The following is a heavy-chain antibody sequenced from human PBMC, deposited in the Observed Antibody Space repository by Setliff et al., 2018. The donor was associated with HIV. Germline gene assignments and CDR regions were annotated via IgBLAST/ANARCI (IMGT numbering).Heavy chain of an antibody. J-gene: IGHJ4*02. CDR3: ARGRVFCGRDSCYNFDY. CDR2: IYFSGSA. V-gene: IGHV4-31*01. D-gene: IGHD2-21*02. CDR1: GDSIGSGNFF. Sequence: TLSLTCSVSGDSIGSGNFFWSWIRQSPGKGLEWIGYIYFSGSATHNPSLKSPASISVDTSKNQFYLKLSSVTAADTAVYYCARGRVFCGRDSCYNFDYWGQGIRVTVSS.